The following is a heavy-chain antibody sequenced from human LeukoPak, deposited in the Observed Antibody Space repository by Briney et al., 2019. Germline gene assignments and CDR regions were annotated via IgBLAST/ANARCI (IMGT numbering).Heavy chain of an antibody. CDR2: INSDGSST. D-gene: IGHD3/OR15-3a*01. Sequence: GGSLRLSCAASGFTFSSYWMHWVRQAPGKGLVWVSRINSDGSSTSYADSVKGRFTISRDNAKNTLYLQMNSLRAEDTAVYYCARHLEKDFWTGIYKDYYYYYMDVWGKGTTVTVSS. J-gene: IGHJ6*03. CDR1: GFTFSSYW. V-gene: IGHV3-74*01. CDR3: ARHLEKDFWTGIYKDYYYYYMDV.